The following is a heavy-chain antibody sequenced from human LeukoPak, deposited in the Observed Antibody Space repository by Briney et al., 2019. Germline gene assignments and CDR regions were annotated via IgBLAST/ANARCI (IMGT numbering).Heavy chain of an antibody. CDR1: GYTFTSYG. CDR3: ARLPSYGHRRGFDY. CDR2: ISAYNGNT. D-gene: IGHD5-18*01. Sequence: GASVKVSCKASGYTFTSYGLSWVRQAPGQGLEWMGWISAYNGNTNYAQKLQGRVTMTTDTSTTTAYMELRSLRSDDTAVYYCARLPSYGHRRGFDYWGQGTLVTVSS. V-gene: IGHV1-18*04. J-gene: IGHJ4*02.